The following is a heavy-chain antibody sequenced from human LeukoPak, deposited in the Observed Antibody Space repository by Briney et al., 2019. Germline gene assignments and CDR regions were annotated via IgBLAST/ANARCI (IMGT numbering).Heavy chain of an antibody. Sequence: SETLSLTCTVSGVSISSYYWSWIRQPPGKGLEWIGYIYYSGSTNYNPSLKSRVTISVDTSKNQFSLKLSSVTAADTAVYYCARENNFWSGSTNWFDPWGQGTLVTVSS. V-gene: IGHV4-59*01. CDR1: GVSISSYY. CDR2: IYYSGST. J-gene: IGHJ5*02. CDR3: ARENNFWSGSTNWFDP. D-gene: IGHD3-3*01.